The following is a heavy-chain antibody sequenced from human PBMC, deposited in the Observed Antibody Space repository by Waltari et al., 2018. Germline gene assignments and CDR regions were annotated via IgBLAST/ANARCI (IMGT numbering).Heavy chain of an antibody. D-gene: IGHD6-6*01. V-gene: IGHV3-15*01. CDR2: INTKTEGGTT. J-gene: IGHJ6*03. CDR3: ATDTRAARPGYVAV. CDR1: GFTFSNAW. Sequence: EVQLVESGGGLVKPGGSLGLSCAASGFTFSNAWMTWVRQAPGKGLDGVGRINTKTEGGTTDSAAPVKGRFTISRDDSKHTLYLQMISLKTDDTAVYYCATDTRAARPGYVAVWGKGTTVTVSS.